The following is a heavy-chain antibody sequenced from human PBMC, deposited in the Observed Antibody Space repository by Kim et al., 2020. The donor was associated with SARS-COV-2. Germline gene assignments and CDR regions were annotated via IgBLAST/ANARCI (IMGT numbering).Heavy chain of an antibody. J-gene: IGHJ4*02. CDR2: YRGDSDT. V-gene: IGHV5-51*01. D-gene: IGHD2-15*01. Sequence: YRGDSDTRYSPSFQGQVTISADKSISTAYLQGSSLKASDTAMYYCARIGDYWGQGTLVTVSS. CDR3: ARIGDY.